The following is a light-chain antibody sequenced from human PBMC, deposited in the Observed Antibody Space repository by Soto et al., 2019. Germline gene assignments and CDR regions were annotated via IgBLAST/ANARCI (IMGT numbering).Light chain of an antibody. V-gene: IGKV1-27*01. Sequence: DSQMTQSPSSLSATVGDRVTITCRSSLPISNYLAWYQQKPGKIPNLVIYAASTLQAGVPSRLSGSGSGTDFTLTISSLEPEDFAVYYCQQRSNWPQKLTFGGGTKVDIK. CDR1: LPISNY. J-gene: IGKJ4*01. CDR2: AAS. CDR3: QQRSNWPQKLT.